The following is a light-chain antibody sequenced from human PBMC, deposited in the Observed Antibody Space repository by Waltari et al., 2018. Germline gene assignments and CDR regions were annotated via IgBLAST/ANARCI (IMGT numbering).Light chain of an antibody. V-gene: IGLV2-14*03. CDR2: DVS. Sequence: QSALTQPASVSGSPGQSITISCTGTSSDVGGYNYVSWYQQHPAKVPKLMIFDVSNRPSGVSNRFSGSKSGNTASLTISGLQAEDEADYYCSSYTSTSTSCVFGTGTKVTVL. CDR1: SSDVGGYNY. J-gene: IGLJ1*01. CDR3: SSYTSTSTSCV.